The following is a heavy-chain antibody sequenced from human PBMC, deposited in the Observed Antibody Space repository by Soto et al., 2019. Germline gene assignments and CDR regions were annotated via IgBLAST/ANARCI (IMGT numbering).Heavy chain of an antibody. D-gene: IGHD4-17*01. Sequence: QVQLVQSGAEVKKPGSSVKVSCKASGGTFSSYTISWVRQAPGQGLEWMGRIIPILGIANYAQKFQGRVTITADKSTSTAYMELSSLRSEDTAVYYCARDLGYGDYETAFDIWGQGTMVTVSS. J-gene: IGHJ3*02. CDR1: GGTFSSYT. CDR2: IIPILGIA. CDR3: ARDLGYGDYETAFDI. V-gene: IGHV1-69*08.